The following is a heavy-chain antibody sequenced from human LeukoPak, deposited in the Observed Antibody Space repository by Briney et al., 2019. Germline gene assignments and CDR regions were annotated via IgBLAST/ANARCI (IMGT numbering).Heavy chain of an antibody. CDR3: AKVLRTWYFDL. Sequence: GRSLRLSCAASGFTFSSYAMHWVRQAPGKGLEWVSSLSADGVGTTYADSVKDRYTVSRDFSANTLYLQMNSLRADDTAIYFCAKVLRTWYFDLWGRGALVTVSS. CDR1: GFTFSSYA. J-gene: IGHJ2*01. CDR2: LSADGVGT. V-gene: IGHV3-23*01.